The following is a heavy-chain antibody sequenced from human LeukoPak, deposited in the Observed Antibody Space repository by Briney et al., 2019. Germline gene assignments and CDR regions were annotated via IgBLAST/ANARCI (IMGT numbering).Heavy chain of an antibody. CDR2: IYYSGST. J-gene: IGHJ5*02. CDR1: GGSISSGDYY. CDR3: ASTDYGDYGWFDP. V-gene: IGHV4-30-4*01. D-gene: IGHD4-17*01. Sequence: SQTLSLTCTVSGGSISSGDYYWSWIRRPPGKGLEWIGYIYYSGSTYYNPSLKSRVTISVDTSKNQFSLKLSSVTAADTAVYYCASTDYGDYGWFDPWGQGTLVTVSS.